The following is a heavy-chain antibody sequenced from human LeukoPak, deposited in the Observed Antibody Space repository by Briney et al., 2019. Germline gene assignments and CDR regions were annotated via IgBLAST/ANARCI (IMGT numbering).Heavy chain of an antibody. CDR1: GGSISSYY. J-gene: IGHJ5*02. CDR3: ARGSVWGSYPNWFDP. V-gene: IGHV4-4*07. Sequence: PSETLSLTCTVSGGSISSYYWSWIRQPAGKGLEWIGRIYNSGSTNYNPSLKSRVTMSVDTSKNQFSLKLSSVTAADTAVYYCARGSVWGSYPNWFDPWGQGTLVTVSS. D-gene: IGHD3-16*02. CDR2: IYNSGST.